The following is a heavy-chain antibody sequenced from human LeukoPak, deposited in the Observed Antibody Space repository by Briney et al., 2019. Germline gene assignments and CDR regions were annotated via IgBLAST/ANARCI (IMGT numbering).Heavy chain of an antibody. D-gene: IGHD5-24*01. CDR1: GGSISSYY. V-gene: IGHV4-4*07. CDR2: IYTSGST. CDR3: ARDGAPGVEMATINAFDI. J-gene: IGHJ3*02. Sequence: PSETLSLTCTVSGGSISSYYWNWIRQPAGKGLEWIGRIYTSGSTNYNPSLKSRVTMSVDTSKNQFSLKLSSVTAADTAVYYCARDGAPGVEMATINAFDIWGQGTMVTVSS.